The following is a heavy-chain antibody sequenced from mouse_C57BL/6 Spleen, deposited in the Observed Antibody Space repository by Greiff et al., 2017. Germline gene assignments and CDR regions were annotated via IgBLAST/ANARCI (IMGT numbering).Heavy chain of an antibody. CDR2: ISHGGGST. CDR1: GFTFSDYY. CDR3: ARPTAQANAMDY. J-gene: IGHJ4*01. Sequence: EVMLVESGGGLVQPGGSLKLSCAASGFTFSDYYMYWVRQTPEKRLEWVAYISHGGGSTYYPDTIKGRFTISRDNAKNTLYLQMSRLTSEDTAMYDCARPTAQANAMDYWGQGTSVTVSS. D-gene: IGHD3-2*02. V-gene: IGHV5-12*01.